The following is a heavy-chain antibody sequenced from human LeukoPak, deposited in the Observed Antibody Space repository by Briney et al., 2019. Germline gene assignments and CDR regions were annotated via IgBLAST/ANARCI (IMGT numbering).Heavy chain of an antibody. V-gene: IGHV3-74*01. J-gene: IGHJ1*01. Sequence: GGSLRLSCAASGFTFSTYWMHWVRQAPGKGLVWVSRIYIDGSSTNYADSVKGRFTISRDNAKNTLYLQMNSLRAEDTAVYYCATYNSRNAREFQFWGQGTLVTVSS. CDR2: IYIDGSST. CDR1: GFTFSTYW. CDR3: ATYNSRNAREFQF. D-gene: IGHD3-22*01.